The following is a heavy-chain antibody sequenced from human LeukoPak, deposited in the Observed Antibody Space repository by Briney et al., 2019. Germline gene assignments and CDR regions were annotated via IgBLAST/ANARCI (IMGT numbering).Heavy chain of an antibody. CDR1: GYTFTGYY. Sequence: ASVKVSCKASGYTFTGYYMHWVRQGPGQGLEWMGWINPNSGGTNYAQKFQGRVTMTRDTSISTAYMELSRLRSDDTAVYYCARAVDTPGSAPDYWGQGTLVTVSS. V-gene: IGHV1-2*02. D-gene: IGHD5-18*01. CDR2: INPNSGGT. CDR3: ARAVDTPGSAPDY. J-gene: IGHJ4*02.